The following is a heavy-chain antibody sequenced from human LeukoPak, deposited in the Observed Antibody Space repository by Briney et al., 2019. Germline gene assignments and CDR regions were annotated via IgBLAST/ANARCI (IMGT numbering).Heavy chain of an antibody. CDR1: GGSISSYY. J-gene: IGHJ4*02. CDR2: IYTSGST. V-gene: IGHV4-4*07. Sequence: PSETLSLTCTVSGGSISSYYWSWIRQPAGKGLEWIGRIYTSGSTNYNPSLKSRVTMSVDTSKNQFSLKLSSVTAADTAVYYCARDRTMIEPGGFDYWGQGTLVTVSS. D-gene: IGHD3-22*01. CDR3: ARDRTMIEPGGFDY.